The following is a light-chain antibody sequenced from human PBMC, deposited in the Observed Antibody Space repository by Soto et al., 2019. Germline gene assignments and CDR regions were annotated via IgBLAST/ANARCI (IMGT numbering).Light chain of an antibody. CDR2: EVS. CDR3: SSYTGSSNLV. CDR1: NSDIGGYNY. Sequence: QSALTQPASVSGSPGQSITISCTGTNSDIGGYNYVSWYQQHPGKAPKLMIYEVSNRPSGVSNRFSGSKSGNTASLTISGLQAEDEADYYCSSYTGSSNLVFGGGTKLTVL. J-gene: IGLJ3*02. V-gene: IGLV2-14*01.